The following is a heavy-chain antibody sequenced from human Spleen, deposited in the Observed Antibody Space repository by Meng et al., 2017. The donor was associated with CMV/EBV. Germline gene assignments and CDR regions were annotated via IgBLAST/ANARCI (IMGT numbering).Heavy chain of an antibody. CDR1: GFTFSAYA. J-gene: IGHJ4*02. D-gene: IGHD6-19*01. V-gene: IGHV3-21*01. Sequence: GGSLRLSCAASGFTFSAYAMNWVRQAPGKGLEWVSSISPGSTYIYYADSLKGRFTISRDSAKNSLYLQMNSLGAEDTAVYYCARSGLAQYFDSWGQGTLVTVSS. CDR2: ISPGSTYI. CDR3: ARSGLAQYFDS.